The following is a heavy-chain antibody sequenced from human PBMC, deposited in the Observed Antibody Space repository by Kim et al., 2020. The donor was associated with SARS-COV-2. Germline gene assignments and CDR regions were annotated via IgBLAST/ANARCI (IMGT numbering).Heavy chain of an antibody. J-gene: IGHJ4*02. D-gene: IGHD3-16*01. Sequence: GGSLRLSCAASGFTFSSYSMNWVRQAPGKGLEWVSSISSSSSYIYYADSVKGRFTISRDHAKNSLYLQMNSLRAEDTAVYYCARDYYDYVWAFDYWGQGTLVTVSS. CDR1: GFTFSSYS. V-gene: IGHV3-21*01. CDR2: ISSSSSYI. CDR3: ARDYYDYVWAFDY.